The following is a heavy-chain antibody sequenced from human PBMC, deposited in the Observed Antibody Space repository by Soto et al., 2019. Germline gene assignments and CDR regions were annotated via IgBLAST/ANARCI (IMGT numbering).Heavy chain of an antibody. J-gene: IGHJ1*01. D-gene: IGHD5-12*01. CDR1: GFTFSTYA. CDR3: ARGAPGRDGYNLDFQH. CDR2: ISPTSSFR. Sequence: LRLSCAASGFTFSTYAMNWVRQAPGKGLEWVSSISPTSSFRYYADSVKGRFTISRDNAKNSLYLQMNSLRAQDTAVYYCARGAPGRDGYNLDFQHWGQGTLVTVSS. V-gene: IGHV3-21*01.